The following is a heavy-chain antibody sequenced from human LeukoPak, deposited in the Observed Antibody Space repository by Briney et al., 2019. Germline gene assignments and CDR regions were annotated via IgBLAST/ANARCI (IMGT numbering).Heavy chain of an antibody. CDR3: ARRGGSGYYDAFDI. CDR2: ISSSSSYI. D-gene: IGHD3-22*01. CDR1: GFTFSSYG. Sequence: PGRSLRLSCAASGFTFSSYGMHWVRQAPGKGLEWVSSISSSSSYIYYADSVKGRFTISRDNAKNSLYLQMNSLRAEDTAVYYCARRGGSGYYDAFDIWGQGTMVTVSS. J-gene: IGHJ3*02. V-gene: IGHV3-21*01.